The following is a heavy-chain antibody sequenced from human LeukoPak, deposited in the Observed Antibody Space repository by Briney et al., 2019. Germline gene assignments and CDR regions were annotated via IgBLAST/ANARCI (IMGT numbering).Heavy chain of an antibody. Sequence: GGSLRLSCAASGFTFSSYAMSWVRQAPGKGLEWVSGISGSGGSTHYADSVKGRFTISRDNSKNTLYLQMNSLRAEDTAIYYCAKGNDFWSGSQIDYWGQGTLVTISS. CDR3: AKGNDFWSGSQIDY. J-gene: IGHJ4*02. CDR1: GFTFSSYA. V-gene: IGHV3-23*01. CDR2: ISGSGGST. D-gene: IGHD3-3*01.